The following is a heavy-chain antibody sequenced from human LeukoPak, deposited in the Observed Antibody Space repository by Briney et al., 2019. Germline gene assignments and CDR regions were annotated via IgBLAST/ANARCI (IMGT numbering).Heavy chain of an antibody. Sequence: SVKVSCKASGGTFSSYAISWVRQAPGQGLEWMGRIIPILGIANYAQKFQGRVTITADKSTSTAYMELSSLRSEDTAVYYCAREGYYDILTGYYTDYWGQGTLVTVSS. V-gene: IGHV1-69*04. J-gene: IGHJ4*02. CDR3: AREGYYDILTGYYTDY. CDR1: GGTFSSYA. D-gene: IGHD3-9*01. CDR2: IIPILGIA.